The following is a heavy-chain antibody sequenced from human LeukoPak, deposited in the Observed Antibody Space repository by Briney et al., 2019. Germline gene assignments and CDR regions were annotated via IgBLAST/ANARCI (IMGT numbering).Heavy chain of an antibody. J-gene: IGHJ4*02. V-gene: IGHV3-21*01. CDR2: ISSSSSYI. CDR1: GFTVSGDY. CDR3: AKDPGSSGH. Sequence: GGSLRLSCAASGFTVSGDYMSWVRQAPGKGLEWVSSISSSSSYIYYADSVKGRFTISRDNAKNSVYLQMNSLRAEDTAVYYCAKDPGSSGHWGQGTLVTVSS. D-gene: IGHD6-19*01.